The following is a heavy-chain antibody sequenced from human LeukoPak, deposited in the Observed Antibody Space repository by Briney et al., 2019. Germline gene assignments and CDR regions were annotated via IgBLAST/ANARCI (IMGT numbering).Heavy chain of an antibody. CDR3: ARGRYCSADICSGGDAFDI. CDR1: GGSINNYY. V-gene: IGHV4-4*07. Sequence: SETLSLTCTVSGGSINNYYWSWIRQLAGKGLERIGRIYTRGSTNYNPSLKSRVTMSVDTSKNQFSLKLSSVTAADTAVYYCARGRYCSADICSGGDAFDIRGQGTMVSVSS. CDR2: IYTRGST. J-gene: IGHJ3*02. D-gene: IGHD2-15*01.